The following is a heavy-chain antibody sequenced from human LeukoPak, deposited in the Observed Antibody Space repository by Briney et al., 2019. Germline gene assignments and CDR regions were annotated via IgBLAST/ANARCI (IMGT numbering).Heavy chain of an antibody. CDR1: GFILRNHA. J-gene: IGHJ4*02. D-gene: IGHD2-15*01. Sequence: GGSLRLSCAASGFILRNHAMNWARQAPGKGPEWVSGIGDDGYSTWYADSVKGRFTIARDTSKNTLHLQMNSLRAEDTAVYYCANLGYCSGGSCYVFEHWGQGTLVTVSS. CDR2: IGDDGYST. V-gene: IGHV3-23*01. CDR3: ANLGYCSGGSCYVFEH.